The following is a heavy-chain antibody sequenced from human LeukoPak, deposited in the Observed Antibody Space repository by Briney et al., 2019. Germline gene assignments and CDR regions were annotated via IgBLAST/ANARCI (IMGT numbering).Heavy chain of an antibody. Sequence: GGSLRLPCAASGFTFSDHWMSWVRQAPGKGLEWVANIKTDGSEKHYMDSVKGRFTISRDNAENSVYLQMSRLTAEDTAVYHCTRYNYGSGTSFDPWGQGTLVTVSS. CDR3: TRYNYGSGTSFDP. J-gene: IGHJ5*02. CDR2: IKTDGSEK. V-gene: IGHV3-7*01. CDR1: GFTFSDHW. D-gene: IGHD3-10*01.